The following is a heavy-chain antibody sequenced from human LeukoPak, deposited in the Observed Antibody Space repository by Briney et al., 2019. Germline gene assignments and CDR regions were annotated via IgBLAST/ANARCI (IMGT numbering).Heavy chain of an antibody. CDR1: GFTFSSYG. J-gene: IGHJ3*02. CDR2: ISYDGSNK. Sequence: PGGSLRLSCAASGFTFSSYGMHWVRQAPGKGLERVAVISYDGSNKYYADSVKGRFTISRDNSKNTLYLQMNSLRAEDTAVYYCARDPGYCTNGVCYMGAFDIWGQGTMVTVSS. CDR3: ARDPGYCTNGVCYMGAFDI. V-gene: IGHV3-30*03. D-gene: IGHD2-8*01.